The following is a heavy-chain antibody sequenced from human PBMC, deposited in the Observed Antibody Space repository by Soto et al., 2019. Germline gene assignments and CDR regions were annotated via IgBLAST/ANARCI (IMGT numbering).Heavy chain of an antibody. Sequence: ASVKVSCKASGYTFTDYYIHWVRQAPGPGLEWMGWINPNSGGTNYAKKFQGRVTMTRDTSVSSVYMELSRLRSDDTAVYYCARGSPPGGDYFSYGMDVWGQGTKVTVSS. CDR2: INPNSGGT. CDR3: ARGSPPGGDYFSYGMDV. V-gene: IGHV1-2*02. J-gene: IGHJ6*02. CDR1: GYTFTDYY. D-gene: IGHD3-10*01.